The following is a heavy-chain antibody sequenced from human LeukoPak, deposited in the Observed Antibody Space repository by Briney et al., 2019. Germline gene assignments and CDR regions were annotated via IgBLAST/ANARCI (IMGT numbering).Heavy chain of an antibody. J-gene: IGHJ4*02. CDR1: GFTFSSYS. CDR2: ISSSSSYI. Sequence: PGGSLRLSCAASGFTFSSYSMNWVRQAPGKGLEWVSSISSSSSYIYYADSVKGRFTISRDNSKNSLYLQMNSLRAEDTALYYCAKDITIAVAGPTALDYWGQGTLVTVSS. V-gene: IGHV3-21*04. D-gene: IGHD6-19*01. CDR3: AKDITIAVAGPTALDY.